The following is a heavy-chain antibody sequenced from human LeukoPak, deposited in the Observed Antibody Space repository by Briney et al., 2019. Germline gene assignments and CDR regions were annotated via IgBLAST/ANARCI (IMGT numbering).Heavy chain of an antibody. J-gene: IGHJ3*02. V-gene: IGHV1-46*01. CDR1: GYTFTSYY. D-gene: IGHD2-15*01. CDR3: ARDARCSGGSCYSVLYAFDI. CDR2: INPSGGST. Sequence: ASVKVSCKASGYTFTSYYMHWVRQAPGQGLEWMGIINPSGGSTSYAQKFQGRVTMTRDTSTSTVYMELSSLRSEDTAVCYCARDARCSGGSCYSVLYAFDIWGQGTMVTVSS.